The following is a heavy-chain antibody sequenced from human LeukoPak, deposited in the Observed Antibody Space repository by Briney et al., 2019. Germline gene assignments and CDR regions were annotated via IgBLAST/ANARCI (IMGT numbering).Heavy chain of an antibody. J-gene: IGHJ4*02. CDR3: ARDLNSGYDSLPDY. CDR1: GGSISSSSYY. V-gene: IGHV4-39*07. D-gene: IGHD5-12*01. CDR2: IYYSGST. Sequence: SETLSLTCTVSGGSISSSSYYWGWIRQPPGKGLEWIGSIYYSGSTYYNPTLKSRVNISVDTSKNQFSLKLSSVTAADTAVYYCARDLNSGYDSLPDYWGQGTLVTVSS.